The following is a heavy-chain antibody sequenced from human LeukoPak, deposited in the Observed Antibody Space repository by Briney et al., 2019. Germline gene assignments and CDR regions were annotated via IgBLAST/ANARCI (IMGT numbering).Heavy chain of an antibody. Sequence: GSLRLSCAVSGFTVSGNYITWVRQAPGKGLEWVSVIYANGNTYYADSMQGRLTISRDNSKSTLYLQMNSLRAEDTAVYYCARGGEEYSSSSGLRYWGQGTLVTVSS. V-gene: IGHV3-66*03. D-gene: IGHD6-6*01. CDR2: IYANGNT. J-gene: IGHJ4*02. CDR1: GFTVSGNY. CDR3: ARGGEEYSSSSGLRY.